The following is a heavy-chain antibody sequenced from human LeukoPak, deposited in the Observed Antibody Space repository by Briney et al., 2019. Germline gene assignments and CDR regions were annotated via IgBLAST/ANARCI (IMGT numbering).Heavy chain of an antibody. CDR2: ISSSGSTI. CDR3: ARERSNRYSGSLGMDV. J-gene: IGHJ6*02. CDR1: GFTFSDYY. Sequence: GGSLRLSCAASGFTFSDYYMSWIRQAPGKGLEWVSYISSSGSTIYYADSVKGRFTISRDNSKNTLYLQMNSLRAEDTAVYYCARERSNRYSGSLGMDVWGQGTTVTVSS. V-gene: IGHV3-11*04. D-gene: IGHD1-26*01.